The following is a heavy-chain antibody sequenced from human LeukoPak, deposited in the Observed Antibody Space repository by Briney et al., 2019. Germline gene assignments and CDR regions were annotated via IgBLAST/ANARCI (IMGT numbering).Heavy chain of an antibody. Sequence: PSETLSLTCTVSGGSISSSSYYWGWIRQPPGKGLEWIGSIYYSGSTYYNPSLKSRLTVSVDSSKNQLSLKLSSVTAADTAVYYCARLSGNYYYYYMDVWGKGTTVTVSS. CDR3: ARLSGNYYYYYMDV. CDR2: IYYSGST. CDR1: GGSISSSSYY. J-gene: IGHJ6*03. V-gene: IGHV4-39*01.